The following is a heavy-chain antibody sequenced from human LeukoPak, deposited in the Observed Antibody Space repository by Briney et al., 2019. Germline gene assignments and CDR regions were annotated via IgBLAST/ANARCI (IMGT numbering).Heavy chain of an antibody. D-gene: IGHD2-8*01. V-gene: IGHV3-74*01. CDR2: TNNDGSST. CDR1: GFTSSNYW. Sequence: GGSLRLSCAASGFTSSNYWIHWVRQAPGKGLVWVSRTNNDGSSTTYADFVKGRFTSSRDNAKNTLYLQMDSLRAEDTAVYYCTRSVFPYYFDCWVEGTPVTVSS. CDR3: TRSVFPYYFDC. J-gene: IGHJ4*02.